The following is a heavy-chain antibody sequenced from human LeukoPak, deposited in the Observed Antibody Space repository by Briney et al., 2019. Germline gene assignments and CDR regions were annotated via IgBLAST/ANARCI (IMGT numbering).Heavy chain of an antibody. D-gene: IGHD3-16*01. CDR1: GFTFTTYS. Sequence: GESLKISFKGSGFTFTTYSFAWVRQMPGKGLEWVGVIYAGDSSTRYSPSFQGQVTISVDKSISTAYLQWSSLKASDSAIYYCARHSCYDSWGQGTLVTVSS. CDR3: ARHSCYDS. J-gene: IGHJ4*02. V-gene: IGHV5-51*01. CDR2: IYAGDSST.